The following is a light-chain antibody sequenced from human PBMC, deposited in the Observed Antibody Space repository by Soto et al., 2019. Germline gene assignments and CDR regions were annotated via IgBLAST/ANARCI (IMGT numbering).Light chain of an antibody. CDR1: QSISSY. Sequence: EIVLTQSPATLSLSPGERATLSCRASQSISSYFSWYQQKPGQAPRRLLYDASNRASGITARFSGSGSGTDFTLTISSLEPEDSAVYYCQQRSNWPPLTFGGGTKVEIK. CDR3: QQRSNWPPLT. V-gene: IGKV3-11*01. CDR2: DAS. J-gene: IGKJ4*01.